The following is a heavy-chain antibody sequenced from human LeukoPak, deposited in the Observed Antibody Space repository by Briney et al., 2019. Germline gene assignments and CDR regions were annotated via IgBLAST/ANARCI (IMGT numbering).Heavy chain of an antibody. Sequence: PSETLSLTCNVSGGSISDNDYSWDWIRQPPGKGLEWMGCIHYSGTTYSNPSLKSRISISVDTSKSQFSLKLRPVTAADTAVYYCARRYYFVSGSYYPFDFWGQGTLVTVSS. CDR2: IHYSGTT. J-gene: IGHJ4*02. D-gene: IGHD3-10*01. V-gene: IGHV4-39*01. CDR1: GGSISDNDYS. CDR3: ARRYYFVSGSYYPFDF.